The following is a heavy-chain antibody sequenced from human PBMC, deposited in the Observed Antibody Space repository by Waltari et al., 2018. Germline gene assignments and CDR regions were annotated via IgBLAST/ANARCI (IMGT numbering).Heavy chain of an antibody. V-gene: IGHV4-61*02. Sequence: QVQLQESGPGLVKPSQTLSLTCTGSGGSISSGSYYWRWIRQPAGKGLEWIGRIYTSGSTNYNPSLKSRVTISVDTSKNQFSLKLSSVTAADTAVYYCARSWSTKQFDPWGQGTLVTVSS. J-gene: IGHJ5*02. CDR2: IYTSGST. D-gene: IGHD2-15*01. CDR1: GGSISSGSYY. CDR3: ARSWSTKQFDP.